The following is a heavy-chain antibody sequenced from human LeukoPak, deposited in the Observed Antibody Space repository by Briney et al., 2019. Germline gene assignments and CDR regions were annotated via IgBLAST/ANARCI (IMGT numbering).Heavy chain of an antibody. CDR1: GFTFNSYN. CDR2: ISSSSSSI. V-gene: IGHV3-21*01. D-gene: IGHD3-10*01. J-gene: IGHJ4*02. CDR3: VRDFYDSASLFDY. Sequence: GGSLRLSCAASGFTFNSYNMNWVREAPGKGLEWVSSISSSSSSIHYADSVKGRFTISRDNAKNSLYLQMNSLRADDTAVYYCVRDFYDSASLFDYWGQGTLVTVSS.